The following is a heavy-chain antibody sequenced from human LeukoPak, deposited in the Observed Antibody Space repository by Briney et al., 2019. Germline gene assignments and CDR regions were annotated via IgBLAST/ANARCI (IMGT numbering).Heavy chain of an antibody. CDR3: ASTPGYSGYDFDGWLDV. D-gene: IGHD5-12*01. V-gene: IGHV1-46*01. Sequence: SVKVSCKASGYTFTSYYMHWVRQAPGQGLEWMGIINPSGGSTSYAQKFQGRVTMTRDTSTSTVYMELSSLRSEDTAVYYCASTPGYSGYDFDGWLDVWGQGTTVTVSS. CDR2: INPSGGST. CDR1: GYTFTSYY. J-gene: IGHJ6*02.